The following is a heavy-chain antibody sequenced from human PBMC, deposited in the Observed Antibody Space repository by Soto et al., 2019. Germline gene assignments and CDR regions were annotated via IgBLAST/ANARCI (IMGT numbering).Heavy chain of an antibody. V-gene: IGHV5-51*01. Sequence: GESLKISCKGSGYSFTSYWIGWVRQMPGKGLEWMGIIYPGDSDTRYSPSFQGQVTISADKSISTAYLQWSSLKASDTAMYYCATNLAAAGTGWYVDLWGRGTLVTVSS. CDR1: GYSFTSYW. CDR3: ATNLAAAGTGWYVDL. D-gene: IGHD6-13*01. CDR2: IYPGDSDT. J-gene: IGHJ2*01.